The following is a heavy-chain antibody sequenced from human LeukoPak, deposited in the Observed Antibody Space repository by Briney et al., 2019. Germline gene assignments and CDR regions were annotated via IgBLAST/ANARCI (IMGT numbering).Heavy chain of an antibody. Sequence: KPSETLSLTCTASGGSISSSSYYWGWIRQPPGKGLEWIGSIYYSGSTYYNPSLKSRVTISVDTSKNQFSLKLSSVTAADTAVYYCARAAAAGTFPFDYWGQGTLVTVSS. CDR3: ARAAAAGTFPFDY. V-gene: IGHV4-39*01. D-gene: IGHD6-13*01. CDR2: IYYSGST. J-gene: IGHJ4*02. CDR1: GGSISSSSYY.